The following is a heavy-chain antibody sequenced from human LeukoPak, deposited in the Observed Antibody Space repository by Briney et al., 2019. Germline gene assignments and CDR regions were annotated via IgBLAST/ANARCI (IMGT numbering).Heavy chain of an antibody. J-gene: IGHJ5*02. V-gene: IGHV4-4*07. D-gene: IGHD5-18*01. CDR3: AREGADGYSSLWFDP. CDR2: IYTSGST. CDR1: GGSISSYY. Sequence: SETLSLTCTVSGGSISSYYWRWIRQPAGKGLEWIGRIYTSGSTNYNPSLKSRVTMSVDTSKNQFSLKLSSVTAADTAVYYCAREGADGYSSLWFDPWGQGTLVTVSS.